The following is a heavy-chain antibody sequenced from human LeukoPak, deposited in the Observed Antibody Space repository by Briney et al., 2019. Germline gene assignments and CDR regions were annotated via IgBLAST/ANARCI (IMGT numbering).Heavy chain of an antibody. CDR2: ISSSGSTI. CDR1: GFTFSDNY. V-gene: IGHV3-11*04. J-gene: IGHJ4*02. CDR3: AIVGDIVPDY. D-gene: IGHD3-16*02. Sequence: GGSLRLSCAASGFTFSDNYMSWIRQAPGKGLEWVSYISSSGSTIYYADSVKGRFTISRDNAKNSLYLQMSNVRAEDTAVYYCAIVGDIVPDYWGQGTLVTVSS.